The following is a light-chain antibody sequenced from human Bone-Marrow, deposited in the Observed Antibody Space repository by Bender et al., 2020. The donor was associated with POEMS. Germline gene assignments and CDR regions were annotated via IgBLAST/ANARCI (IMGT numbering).Light chain of an antibody. J-gene: IGLJ3*02. V-gene: IGLV2-14*03. CDR3: SSYSSVTTAV. Sequence: QSALTQPASVSASPGQSISISCTGTSSDVGAYNYVSWYQQHPGKAPKVIIYDVNSRPSGISNRFSGSKSGSTASLTISGLQAEDEADYYCSSYSSVTTAVFGGGTKVTVL. CDR1: SSDVGAYNY. CDR2: DVN.